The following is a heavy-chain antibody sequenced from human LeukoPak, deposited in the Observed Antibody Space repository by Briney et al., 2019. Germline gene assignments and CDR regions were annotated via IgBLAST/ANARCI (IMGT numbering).Heavy chain of an antibody. CDR2: MNPHSGNT. J-gene: IGHJ4*02. Sequence: ASVKVSCKASGYTFTSYDINWVRQATGQGREWMGCMNPHSGNTGYAQKFQGRDTITRNTSISTPYMELSSLSSEATAVYSCARVRGQHYDFWSGYNYDLLGFEVDYWGQGTLVTVSS. V-gene: IGHV1-8*01. CDR1: GYTFTSYD. CDR3: ARVRGQHYDFWSGYNYDLLGFEVDY. D-gene: IGHD3-3*01.